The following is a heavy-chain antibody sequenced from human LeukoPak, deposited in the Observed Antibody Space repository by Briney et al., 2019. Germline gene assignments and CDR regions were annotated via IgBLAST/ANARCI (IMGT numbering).Heavy chain of an antibody. CDR3: ATVHHRYYDFWSGYYTTNY. CDR2: INPNSGGT. D-gene: IGHD3-3*01. V-gene: IGHV1-2*02. Sequence: ASVKVSCKASGYTFTDYYMHWVRQAPGQGLEWMGWINPNSGGTNYAQKFQGRVTMTRDTSIRTAYMELSRLRSDDTAVYYCATVHHRYYDFWSGYYTTNYWGQGTLVTVSS. CDR1: GYTFTDYY. J-gene: IGHJ4*02.